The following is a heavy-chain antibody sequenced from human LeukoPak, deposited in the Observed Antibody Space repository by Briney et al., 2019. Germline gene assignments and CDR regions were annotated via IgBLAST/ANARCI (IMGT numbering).Heavy chain of an antibody. CDR1: GFTFSSYW. Sequence: GGSLRLSCAASGFTFSSYWMHWVRQAPGKGLVWVSRINSDGSSTSYADSVKGRFTISRDNAKNTLYLQMSSLRAEDTALYYCAKGLRYGLGSPYNWFDPWGQGTLVTVSS. D-gene: IGHD3-10*01. CDR2: INSDGSST. CDR3: AKGLRYGLGSPYNWFDP. V-gene: IGHV3-74*01. J-gene: IGHJ5*02.